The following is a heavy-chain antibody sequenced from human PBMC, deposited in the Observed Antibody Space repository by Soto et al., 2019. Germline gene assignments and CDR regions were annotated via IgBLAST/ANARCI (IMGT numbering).Heavy chain of an antibody. CDR3: AREMAYYDFWGGYYIGSRNYYYYYSMDV. J-gene: IGHJ6*02. D-gene: IGHD3-3*01. Sequence: PGGSLRLSCAASGFTFSDYYMSWIRQAPGKGLEWVSYISSSGSTIYYADSVKGRFTISRDNAKNSLYLQMNSLRAEDTAVYYCAREMAYYDFWGGYYIGSRNYYYYYSMDVWGQGTTVTVSS. CDR1: GFTFSDYY. V-gene: IGHV3-11*01. CDR2: ISSSGSTI.